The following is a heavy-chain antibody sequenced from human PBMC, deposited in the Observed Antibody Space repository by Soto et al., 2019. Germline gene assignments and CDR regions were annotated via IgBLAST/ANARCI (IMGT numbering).Heavy chain of an antibody. Sequence: QVQLVQSGAEVKKPGASVKVSCKASGYTFTSYDINWVRQATGQGLEWMGWMNPNSGNTGYAQKFQGRVTMTRNTSISTAYMELSSLRSEDTAVYYCARGRITIFGVVIDFDYWGQGTLVTVSS. D-gene: IGHD3-3*01. J-gene: IGHJ4*02. CDR1: GYTFTSYD. CDR3: ARGRITIFGVVIDFDY. V-gene: IGHV1-8*01. CDR2: MNPNSGNT.